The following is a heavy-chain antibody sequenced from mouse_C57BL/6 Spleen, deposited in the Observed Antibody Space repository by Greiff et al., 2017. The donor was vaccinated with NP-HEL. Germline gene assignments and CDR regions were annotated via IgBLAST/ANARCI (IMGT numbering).Heavy chain of an antibody. CDR2: IDPEPGGT. CDR1: GYTFTDYE. V-gene: IGHV1-15*01. J-gene: IGHJ3*01. CDR3: TRKGSNWAWFAY. Sequence: QVQLQQSGAELVRPGASVTLSCKASGYTFTDYEMHWVKQTPVPGLEWIGAIDPEPGGTAYNQKFKGKAILTADKSSSTAYMELRSLTSEDSAVYYCTRKGSNWAWFAYWGQGTLVTVSA. D-gene: IGHD4-1*01.